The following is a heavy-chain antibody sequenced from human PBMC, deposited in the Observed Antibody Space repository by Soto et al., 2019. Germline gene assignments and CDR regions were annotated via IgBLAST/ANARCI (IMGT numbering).Heavy chain of an antibody. CDR1: GYTFIHYY. V-gene: IGHV1-46*01. Sequence: QVQLVQSGAEVKKPGASVKISCKASGYTFIHYYIHWVRQAPGQGLEWMAIINPNGGSTNYAQKFQGRVTVPSDTSTTTVSMELNSLESDDTAVYVCARSLLQGDFWGQGTLVTVSS. D-gene: IGHD2-21*01. CDR3: ARSLLQGDF. CDR2: INPNGGST. J-gene: IGHJ4*02.